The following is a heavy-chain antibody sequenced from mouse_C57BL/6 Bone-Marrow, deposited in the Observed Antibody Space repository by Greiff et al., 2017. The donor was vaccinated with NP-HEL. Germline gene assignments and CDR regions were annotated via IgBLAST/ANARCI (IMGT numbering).Heavy chain of an antibody. CDR2: ISSGGDYI. J-gene: IGHJ3*01. CDR1: GFTFSSYA. Sequence: EVKLVESGEGLVKPGGSLQLSCAASGFTFSSYAMSWVRQTPEKRLEWVAYISSGGDYIYYADTVKGRFTLSRDNARNNLYLQMSSLKSEDTAMYYCTRGYYGSRAWFAYWGQGTLVTVSA. D-gene: IGHD1-1*01. CDR3: TRGYYGSRAWFAY. V-gene: IGHV5-9-1*02.